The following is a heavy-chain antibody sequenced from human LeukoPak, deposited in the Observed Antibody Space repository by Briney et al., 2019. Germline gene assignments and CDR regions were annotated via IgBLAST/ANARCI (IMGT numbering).Heavy chain of an antibody. D-gene: IGHD2-2*01. J-gene: IGHJ4*02. Sequence: GGSLRLSCAASGFTFSSYAMSWVRQAPGKGLEWVSTISGSGGRTYYADSVKGRFTISRDNSNNTLSLQMTSLRAGDTAVYYCAKDHDSLVPAAQFDYWGQGTLVTVSS. CDR1: GFTFSSYA. V-gene: IGHV3-23*01. CDR3: AKDHDSLVPAAQFDY. CDR2: ISGSGGRT.